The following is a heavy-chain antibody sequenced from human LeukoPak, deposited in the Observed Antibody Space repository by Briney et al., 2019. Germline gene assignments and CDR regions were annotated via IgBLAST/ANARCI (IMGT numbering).Heavy chain of an antibody. CDR2: IYYSGST. J-gene: IGHJ4*02. CDR1: GGSITNINYY. Sequence: SETLSLTCTVSGGSITNINYYWGWIRQPPGKGLEWIGYIYYSGSTYYNPSLKSRVTISVDTSKNQFSLKLSSVTAADTAVYYCARVPATNGWELPFDYWGQGTLVTVSS. V-gene: IGHV4-30-4*08. D-gene: IGHD1-26*01. CDR3: ARVPATNGWELPFDY.